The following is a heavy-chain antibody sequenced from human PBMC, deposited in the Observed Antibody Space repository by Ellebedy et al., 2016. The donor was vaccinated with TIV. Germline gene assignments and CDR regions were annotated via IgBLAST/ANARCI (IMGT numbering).Heavy chain of an antibody. J-gene: IGHJ4*02. D-gene: IGHD3-22*01. CDR1: GGTFNNYA. CDR2: IIPIFVTP. Sequence: AASVTVSCKASGGTFNNYAINWVRQAPGQGLEWMGGIIPIFVTPNYARKLLGRVTITADESTRTAYMEMSGLRSEDTAVYYCASFSEGSSGPDYWGQGTLVTVSS. V-gene: IGHV1-69*13. CDR3: ASFSEGSSGPDY.